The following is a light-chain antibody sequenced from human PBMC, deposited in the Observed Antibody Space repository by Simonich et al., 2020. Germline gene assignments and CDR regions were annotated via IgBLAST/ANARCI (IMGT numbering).Light chain of an antibody. J-gene: IGKJ3*01. CDR2: WAS. V-gene: IGKV4-1*01. CDR3: QQYYSTPLT. Sequence: DIVMTQSPDSLAVSLCERATFNCKSSQCVLYSSNNKNYLAWYLQKPGQPPKLLIYWASTRESGVPDRFSGSGSGTDFTLTISSLQAEDVAVYYCQQYYSTPLTFGPGTKVDIK. CDR1: QCVLYSSNNKNY.